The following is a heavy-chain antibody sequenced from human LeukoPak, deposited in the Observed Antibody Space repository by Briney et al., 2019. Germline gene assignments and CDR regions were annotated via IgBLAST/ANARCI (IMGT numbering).Heavy chain of an antibody. V-gene: IGHV1-18*01. CDR3: AREIVAGRGYYFYYMDV. CDR2: ISAHNGDT. D-gene: IGHD3-22*01. Sequence: ASVKVSCKASGYTFTSNVIYWVRQAPGQGLEWMGWISAHNGDTNYAQKFQGRVTMTADTSTSTAYMELRSLRSDDTAVYYCAREIVAGRGYYFYYMDVWGSGTTVTVSS. CDR1: GYTFTSNV. J-gene: IGHJ6*03.